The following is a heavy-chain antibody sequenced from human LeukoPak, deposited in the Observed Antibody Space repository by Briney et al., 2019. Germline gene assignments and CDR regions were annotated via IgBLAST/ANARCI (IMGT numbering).Heavy chain of an antibody. CDR3: AADTGWRCGGDCYESAFDI. CDR1: GFTFTSSA. Sequence: SVKVSCKASGFTFTSSAMQWVRQARGQRLEWIGWIVVGSGNTNYAQKFQERVTITRDMSTSTAYMELSSLRSEDTAVYYCAADTGWRCGGDCYESAFDIWGQGTMVTVSS. D-gene: IGHD2-21*02. V-gene: IGHV1-58*02. J-gene: IGHJ3*02. CDR2: IVVGSGNT.